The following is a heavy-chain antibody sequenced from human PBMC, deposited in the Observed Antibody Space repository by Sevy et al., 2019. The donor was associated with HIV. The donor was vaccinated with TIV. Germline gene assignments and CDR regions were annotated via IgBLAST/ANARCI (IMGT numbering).Heavy chain of an antibody. Sequence: SETLSLTCTVSGGSITSLYWNWIRQPPGKGLEWIANIYYNGHINYNPSLMSRVTLSLDTSKNQFSLWLSSVTAADTAMYYCAGENAWGRGYSWGQGTLVTVSS. CDR3: AGENAWGRGYS. J-gene: IGHJ4*02. CDR1: GGSITSLY. CDR2: IYYNGHI. D-gene: IGHD1-26*01. V-gene: IGHV4-59*08.